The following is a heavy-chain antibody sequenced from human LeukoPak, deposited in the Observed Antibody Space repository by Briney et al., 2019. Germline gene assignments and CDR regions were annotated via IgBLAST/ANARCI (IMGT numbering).Heavy chain of an antibody. D-gene: IGHD4-11*01. CDR1: GFTFSSYA. J-gene: IGHJ6*02. CDR3: ARGLRDSDYIYYYGMDV. CDR2: ISGSGGST. Sequence: GGSLRLSCAASGFTFSSYAMSWVRQAPGKGLEWVSAISGSGGSTYYADSVKGRFTISRDNSKNTLYLQMNSLRAEDTAVYYCARGLRDSDYIYYYGMDVWGQGTTVTVSS. V-gene: IGHV3-23*01.